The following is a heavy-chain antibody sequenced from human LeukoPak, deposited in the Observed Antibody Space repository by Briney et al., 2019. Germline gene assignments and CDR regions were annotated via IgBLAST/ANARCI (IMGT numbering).Heavy chain of an antibody. CDR1: GFTFSSYA. Sequence: GGSLRLSCAASGFTFSSYAMHWVRQAPGKGLEWVAVISYDGSNKYYADSVKGRFTISRDNSKNTLYLQMNSLRAEDTAVYYCARDFAVVVTAIAYYYYGMDVWGQGTTVTVSS. D-gene: IGHD2-21*02. CDR2: ISYDGSNK. V-gene: IGHV3-30-3*01. J-gene: IGHJ6*02. CDR3: ARDFAVVVTAIAYYYYGMDV.